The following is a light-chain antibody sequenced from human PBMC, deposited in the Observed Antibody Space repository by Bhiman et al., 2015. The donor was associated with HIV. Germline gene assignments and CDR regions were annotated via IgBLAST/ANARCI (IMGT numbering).Light chain of an antibody. CDR3: QVWDSRGDHSHVV. V-gene: IGLV3-1*01. CDR1: KLGDKY. CDR2: QDN. Sequence: SYELTQPPSVSVSPGQTASITCSGNKLGDKYASWYQQKPDQSPVLVIYQDNKRPSGIPERFSGSNSGNTATLTVSSVEAGDEADYYCQVWDSRGDHSHVVFGGGTKLTVL. J-gene: IGLJ2*01.